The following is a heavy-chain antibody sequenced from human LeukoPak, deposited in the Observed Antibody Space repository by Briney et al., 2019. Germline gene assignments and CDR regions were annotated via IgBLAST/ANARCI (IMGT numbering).Heavy chain of an antibody. CDR3: ARDLGSGWYGAEYFQH. D-gene: IGHD6-19*01. V-gene: IGHV3-21*01. Sequence: GGSLRLSCAASGFTFSSYSMNWVRQAPGKGLEWVSSISSSGSYIYYADSVKGRFTISRDNAKNSLYLQMNSLRAEDTAVYYCARDLGSGWYGAEYFQHWGQGTLVTASS. CDR1: GFTFSSYS. CDR2: ISSSGSYI. J-gene: IGHJ1*01.